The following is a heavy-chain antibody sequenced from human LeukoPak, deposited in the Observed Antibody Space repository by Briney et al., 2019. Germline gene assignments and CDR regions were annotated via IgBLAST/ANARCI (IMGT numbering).Heavy chain of an antibody. CDR3: ARGYCSSTSCYAGGYYYYMDV. V-gene: IGHV1-69*02. CDR2: IIPILGIA. D-gene: IGHD2-2*01. J-gene: IGHJ6*03. Sequence: SVKVSCKASGGTFSSYTISWVRQAPGQGLEWMGRIIPILGIANYAQKFQGRVTITADKSTSTAYMELSRLRSEDTAVYYCARGYCSSTSCYAGGYYYYMDVWGKGTTVTVSS. CDR1: GGTFSSYT.